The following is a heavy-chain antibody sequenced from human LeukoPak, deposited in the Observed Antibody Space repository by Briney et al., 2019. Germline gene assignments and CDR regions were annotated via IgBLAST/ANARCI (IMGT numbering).Heavy chain of an antibody. CDR3: ARENFRGSYGFDY. V-gene: IGHV3-7*01. CDR2: IKQDGSEK. Sequence: SGGSLRLSCAASGFTFSSYWMSWVRQAPGKGLEWVANIKQDGSEKYYADSVKGRFTISRDNAKNSLYLQMNSLRDEDTAVYYCARENFRGSYGFDYWGQGILVTVSS. CDR1: GFTFSSYW. D-gene: IGHD3-16*01. J-gene: IGHJ4*02.